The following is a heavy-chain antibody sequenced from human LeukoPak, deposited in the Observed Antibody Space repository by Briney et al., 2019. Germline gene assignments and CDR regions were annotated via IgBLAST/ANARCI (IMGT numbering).Heavy chain of an antibody. CDR1: GSCFTSYW. J-gene: IGHJ4*02. CDR2: INPGDSDT. CDR3: ARPADGYNPVDY. D-gene: IGHD5-24*01. V-gene: IGHV5-51*01. Sequence: GEALQSSCNGAGSCFTSYWIGWGRQMAGKGLEWMGTINPGDSDTIYSPSFQGQVTISADKSITTAYLQWSSLKASDTAMYYCARPADGYNPVDYWGQGILVTVSS.